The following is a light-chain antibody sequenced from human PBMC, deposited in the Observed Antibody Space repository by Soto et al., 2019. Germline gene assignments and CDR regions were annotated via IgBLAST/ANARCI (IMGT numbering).Light chain of an antibody. CDR1: QSVSSTY. Sequence: EIVLPQSPGTLSLSPGERATLSCRASQSVSSTYLAWYQHKLGQAPRLLIYGASSKASGIPDRFSGSGSGTVFNLTLSRLEPEDFAVYYFQQYGSSPRSFGQGNKVEVK. CDR2: GAS. CDR3: QQYGSSPRS. V-gene: IGKV3-20*01. J-gene: IGKJ1*01.